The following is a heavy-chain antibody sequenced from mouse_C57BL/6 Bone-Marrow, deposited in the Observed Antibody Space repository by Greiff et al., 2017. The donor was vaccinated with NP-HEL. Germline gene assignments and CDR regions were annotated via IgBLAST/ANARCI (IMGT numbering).Heavy chain of an antibody. V-gene: IGHV14-3*01. CDR3: ARRAWFAY. CDR1: GFNIQNTY. Sequence: VQLQQSVAELVRPGASVKLSCTASGFNIQNTYMHWVKQRPEQGLEWIGRIDPANGNTKYAPKFQGKATITADTSSHTAYLQLSSLTSADSAIYYCARRAWFAYWGQGTLVTVSA. CDR2: IDPANGNT. J-gene: IGHJ3*01.